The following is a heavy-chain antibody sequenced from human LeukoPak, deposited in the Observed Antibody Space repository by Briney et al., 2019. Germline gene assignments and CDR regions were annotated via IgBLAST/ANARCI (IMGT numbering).Heavy chain of an antibody. J-gene: IGHJ4*02. CDR1: GFTFSSYS. D-gene: IGHD6-13*01. CDR3: ARASAAGTNFDY. V-gene: IGHV3-21*01. CDR2: ISSSSNYI. Sequence: PGGSLRLSCAASGFTFSSYSMNWVRQAPGKGLEWVSSISSSSNYIYYADSVKGRFTISRDNAKNSLYLQMDSLRAEDTAVYYCARASAAGTNFDYWGQGTLVTVSS.